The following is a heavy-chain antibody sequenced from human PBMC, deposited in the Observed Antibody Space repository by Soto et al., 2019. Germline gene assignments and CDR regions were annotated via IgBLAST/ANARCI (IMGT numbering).Heavy chain of an antibody. CDR1: GYTFTSYD. V-gene: IGHV1-8*01. J-gene: IGHJ5*02. CDR3: ARSGQVGNWFAH. CDR2: MNPNSGNT. D-gene: IGHD3-3*01. Sequence: QVQLVQSGAEVKKPGASVKVSCKASGYTFTSYDINWVRQATGQGLARMGWMNPNSGNTGSAQKIQGRVTMTRNPSVRFAYMELSSLRSDDTDLYYCARSGQVGNWFAHWGQGTLVTVSS.